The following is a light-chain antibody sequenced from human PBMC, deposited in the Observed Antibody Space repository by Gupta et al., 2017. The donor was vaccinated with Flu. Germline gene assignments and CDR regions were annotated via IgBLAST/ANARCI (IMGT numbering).Light chain of an antibody. CDR2: GAS. Sequence: ATLSLSLGERATLSCRASQSVSSRSLAWYQQKAGQAPRLLIYGASSRPTGIPDRFSGSGSETDFTLTISILEPGDFAVYYCQHYGDSPATFGPGTKVDLK. J-gene: IGKJ3*01. CDR1: QSVSSRS. V-gene: IGKV3-20*01. CDR3: QHYGDSPAT.